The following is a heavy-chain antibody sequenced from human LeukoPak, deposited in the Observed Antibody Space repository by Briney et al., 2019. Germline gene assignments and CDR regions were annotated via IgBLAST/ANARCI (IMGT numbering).Heavy chain of an antibody. CDR1: GGSISSYY. D-gene: IGHD6-13*01. CDR3: ARGASSSWYYWFDP. CDR2: IYYSGST. V-gene: IGHV4-59*01. J-gene: IGHJ5*02. Sequence: SETLSLTCTVSGGSISSYYWSWIRQPPGKGLEWIGYIYYSGSTNYNPSPKSRVTISVDTSKNQFSLKLSSVTAADTAVYYCARGASSSWYYWFDPWGQGTLVTVSS.